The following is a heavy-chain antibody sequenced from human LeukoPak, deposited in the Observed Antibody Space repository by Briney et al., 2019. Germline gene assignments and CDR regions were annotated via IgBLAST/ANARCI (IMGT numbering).Heavy chain of an antibody. CDR1: GGSITSSY. V-gene: IGHV4-59*01. CDR2: IHYTGST. CDR3: ARGRYSAGDNWFDP. J-gene: IGHJ5*02. Sequence: PSETLSLTSTVSGGSITSSYWSWIRQSPGKGLEWIGYIHYTGSTNYNPSLKSRVTMLIDTSKNQFSLKLSSVTAADTAVYYCARGRYSAGDNWFDPWGQGTLVTVSS. D-gene: IGHD3-9*01.